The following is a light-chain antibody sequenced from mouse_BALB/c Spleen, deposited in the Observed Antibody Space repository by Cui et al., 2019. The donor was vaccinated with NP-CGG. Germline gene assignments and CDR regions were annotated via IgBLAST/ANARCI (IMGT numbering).Light chain of an antibody. V-gene: IGLV1*01. CDR3: ALWYSNHWV. CDR1: TGTVTTSNY. CDR2: GTN. J-gene: IGLJ1*01. Sequence: QAVVTQESALTTSPGETVTLTCRSSTGTVTTSNYANWVQEKPDHLFTGLIGGTNNRAPGVPDRFSGSLIGDKAALIITGAQTEDEAIYFCALWYSNHWVFGGGTKLTVL.